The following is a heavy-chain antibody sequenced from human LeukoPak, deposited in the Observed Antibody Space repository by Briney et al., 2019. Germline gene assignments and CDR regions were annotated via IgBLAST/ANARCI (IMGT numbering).Heavy chain of an antibody. CDR3: TKLKGWYGHGYFDY. CDR1: GFSVSSKY. J-gene: IGHJ4*02. V-gene: IGHV3-53*01. D-gene: IGHD6-19*01. Sequence: PGGSLRLSCAASGFSVSSKYMSWVRQPAGKGLEWVSVIYSGGTTFYADSVKGRFTISRDNSKNTLYLQMNSLRPDDTAVYYCTKLKGWYGHGYFDYWGPGILVTVSS. CDR2: IYSGGTT.